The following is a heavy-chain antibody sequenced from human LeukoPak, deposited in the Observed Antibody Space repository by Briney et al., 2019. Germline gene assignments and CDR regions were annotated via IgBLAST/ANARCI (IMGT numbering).Heavy chain of an antibody. D-gene: IGHD3-9*01. Sequence: GESLRLSCIASGFTFSRFWMTWVRQAPGKGLEWVANIEPDGSEKYYAASVKGRFTISRDNAKNSLYLQMTSLRPEDTALYYCAGGTGWLIDSWGQGTLVTVSS. CDR3: AGGTGWLIDS. CDR1: GFTFSRFW. J-gene: IGHJ4*02. CDR2: IEPDGSEK. V-gene: IGHV3-7*01.